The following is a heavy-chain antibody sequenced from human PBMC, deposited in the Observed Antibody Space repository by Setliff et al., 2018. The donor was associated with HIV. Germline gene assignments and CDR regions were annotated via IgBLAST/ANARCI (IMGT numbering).Heavy chain of an antibody. CDR2: IIPTFGTS. V-gene: IGHV1-69*13. Sequence: SVKVSCKTSRGTFSGFALSWVRQAPGQGLEWMGGIIPTFGTSNYAQRFQGRVTITADESMTTAYMELSGLKYEDTAVYYCARDGLLVAGIRFDYWGQGTLVTVSS. CDR1: RGTFSGFA. CDR3: ARDGLLVAGIRFDY. D-gene: IGHD6-19*01. J-gene: IGHJ4*02.